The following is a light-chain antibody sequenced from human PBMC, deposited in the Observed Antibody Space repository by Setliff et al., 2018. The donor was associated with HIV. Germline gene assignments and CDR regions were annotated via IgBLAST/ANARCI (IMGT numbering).Light chain of an antibody. Sequence: QSALTQPRSVSGSPGQSVTISCTGTSSDVGLYNYVSWYQHHPGKAPKLMIFDVSKRPSGVPDRFSGSKSGNTASLTISGLQTEDEADYYCCSYAGSYSYVFGAGTKGTVL. CDR2: DVS. CDR3: CSYAGSYSYV. V-gene: IGLV2-11*01. J-gene: IGLJ1*01. CDR1: SSDVGLYNY.